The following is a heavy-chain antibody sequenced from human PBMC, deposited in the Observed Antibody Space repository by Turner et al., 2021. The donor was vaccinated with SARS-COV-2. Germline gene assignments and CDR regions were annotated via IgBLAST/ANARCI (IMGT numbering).Heavy chain of an antibody. D-gene: IGHD2-15*01. J-gene: IGHJ4*02. CDR1: GYTLTELS. V-gene: IGHV1-24*01. CDR3: AKKTTDCSGGTCHEYFEY. Sequence: QVQVVQSGAEVKKPGASVKVSCKVSGYTLTELSMHWVRQAPGKGLEWMGGFDPEDGETIYPQKFQGRVTMTEDTSTDTAYMELSSLRSEDTAVYYCAKKTTDCSGGTCHEYFEYWGQGTLVTVSS. CDR2: FDPEDGET.